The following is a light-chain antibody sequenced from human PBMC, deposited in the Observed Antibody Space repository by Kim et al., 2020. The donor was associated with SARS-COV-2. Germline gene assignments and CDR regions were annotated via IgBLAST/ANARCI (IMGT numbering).Light chain of an antibody. CDR3: AAWDDSLNGPV. J-gene: IGLJ3*02. CDR2: SNN. CDR1: SSNIGNDT. Sequence: GQRVTISCSGSSSNIGNDTVNWYQQLPGTAPKLLIYSNNQQPSGVPDRFSGSKSGTSASLAVSGLQSEDEADYYCAAWDDSLNGPVFGGGTQLTVL. V-gene: IGLV1-44*01.